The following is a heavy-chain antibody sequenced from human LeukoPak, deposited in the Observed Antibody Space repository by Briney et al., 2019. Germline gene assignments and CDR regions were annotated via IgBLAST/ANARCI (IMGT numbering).Heavy chain of an antibody. CDR1: GYTFTSYY. D-gene: IGHD3-10*01. J-gene: IGHJ4*02. CDR3: AKVFIRFGETLLPFDY. V-gene: IGHV1-46*01. CDR2: INPSGGST. Sequence: VASVKVSCKASGYTFTSYYMHWVRQAPGQGLEWMGIINPSGGSTSYAQKFQGRVTMTRDTSTSTVYMELSSLRSEDTAVYYCAKVFIRFGETLLPFDYWGQGTLVTVSS.